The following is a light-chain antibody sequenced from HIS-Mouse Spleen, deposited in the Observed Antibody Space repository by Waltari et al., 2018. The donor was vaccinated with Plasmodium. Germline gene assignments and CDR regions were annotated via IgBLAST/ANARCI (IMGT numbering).Light chain of an antibody. CDR3: QAWDSSTVV. CDR2: QDS. Sequence: SYELTQPPSVSVSPGQPASITCSGDKLGYKYACWYQPKPGQSPVLVIYQDSKRPSGIPERFSGSNSGNTATLTISGTQAMDEADYYCQAWDSSTVVFGGGTKLTVL. J-gene: IGLJ2*01. CDR1: KLGYKY. V-gene: IGLV3-1*01.